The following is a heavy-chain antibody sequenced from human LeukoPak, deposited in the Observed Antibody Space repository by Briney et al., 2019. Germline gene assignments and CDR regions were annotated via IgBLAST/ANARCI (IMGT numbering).Heavy chain of an antibody. CDR1: GGSFSGYY. CDR2: INHSGST. CDR3: ARDSRIAVGN. Sequence: PSETLSLTCAVYGGSFSGYYWSWIRQPPGKGLEWIGEINHSGSTNYNPSLKSRVTISVDTSKNQFSLKLSSVTAADTAVYYYARDSRIAVGNWGQGTLVTVSS. J-gene: IGHJ4*02. D-gene: IGHD6-19*01. V-gene: IGHV4-34*01.